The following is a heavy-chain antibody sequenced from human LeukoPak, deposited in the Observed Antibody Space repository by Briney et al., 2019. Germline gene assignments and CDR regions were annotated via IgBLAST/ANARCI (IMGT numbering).Heavy chain of an antibody. J-gene: IGHJ5*02. CDR3: ARVQTTRGWPLGP. CDR2: INHSGST. V-gene: IGHV4-34*01. CDR1: GGSFSGYY. D-gene: IGHD1-1*01. Sequence: SETLSLTCAVYGGSFSGYYWSWIRQPPGKGLEWIGEINHSGSTNYNPSLKSRVTISVDTSKNQYSLKLSSVTAADTAVYYCARVQTTRGWPLGPWGQGTLVTVSS.